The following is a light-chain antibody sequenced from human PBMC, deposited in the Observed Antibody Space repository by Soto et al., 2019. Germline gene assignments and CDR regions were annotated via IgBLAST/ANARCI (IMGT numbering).Light chain of an antibody. J-gene: IGLJ1*01. CDR1: SSDIGGYKY. V-gene: IGLV2-14*01. Sequence: QSALTQPASVSGSPGQSITISCTGASSDIGGYKYVSWYQQYPGEAPKLILYDVNSRPSGVSNRFSGSKSGNTASLTISGLQAVDEADYYCSSYTSTWVFGTGTKVPS. CDR2: DVN. CDR3: SSYTSTWV.